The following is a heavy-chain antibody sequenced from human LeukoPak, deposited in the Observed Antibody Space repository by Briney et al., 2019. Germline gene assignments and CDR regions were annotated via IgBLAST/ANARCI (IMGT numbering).Heavy chain of an antibody. Sequence: SGGSLRLSCAASGFIISSDYMSWVRQAPGKGLEWVSIIYSGGNTYYADSVKGRFTISRDNSKNTLYLQMNSRRAEDTAVYYCATTHTSARPVDYWGQGTLVTVSS. CDR1: GFIISSDY. CDR3: ATTHTSARPVDY. CDR2: IYSGGNT. D-gene: IGHD6-6*01. V-gene: IGHV3-53*01. J-gene: IGHJ4*02.